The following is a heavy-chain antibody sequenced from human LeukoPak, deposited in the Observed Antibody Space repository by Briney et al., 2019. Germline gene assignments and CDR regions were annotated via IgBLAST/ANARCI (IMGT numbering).Heavy chain of an antibody. J-gene: IGHJ6*03. Sequence: SETLSLTCAVYGGSFSGYYWSWIRQPPGKGLEWIGYIYYSGSTNYNPSLKSRVTISVDTSKNQFSLKLSSVTAADTAVYYCAREAAVAGIAYFYYYMDVWGKGTTVTVSS. D-gene: IGHD6-19*01. V-gene: IGHV4-59*01. CDR1: GGSFSGYY. CDR3: AREAAVAGIAYFYYYMDV. CDR2: IYYSGST.